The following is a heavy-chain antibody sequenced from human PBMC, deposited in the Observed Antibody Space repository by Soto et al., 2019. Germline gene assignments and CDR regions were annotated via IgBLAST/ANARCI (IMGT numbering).Heavy chain of an antibody. D-gene: IGHD4-17*01. J-gene: IGHJ4*02. CDR2: ISYDGNNK. V-gene: IGHV3-30*18. Sequence: QVQLVESGGGVVQPGRSLRLCCAASGFTFSTYGMHWFRQAPGKGLEWVAVISYDGNNKYYADAVKGRFTIARDNSKNTLFLQMNSLRAEYTSVYYCAKDHLPSTVTTHGYWGQGTLVTVS. CDR1: GFTFSTYG. CDR3: AKDHLPSTVTTHGY.